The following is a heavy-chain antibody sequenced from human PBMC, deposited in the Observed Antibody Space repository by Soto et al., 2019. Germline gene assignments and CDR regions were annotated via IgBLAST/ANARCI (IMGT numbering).Heavy chain of an antibody. J-gene: IGHJ4*02. CDR3: ARNGGVYANLDH. D-gene: IGHD4-17*01. Sequence: SETLSLTCTVSGGSISSGHYYWGWIRQPPGKGLEWLGHSFYTGSTYYNPSLKSRVTISVDTSKNQFSLKLSSVTAADSAVYYCARNGGVYANLDHWGQGTLVTVSS. CDR2: SFYTGST. V-gene: IGHV4-39*01. CDR1: GGSISSGHYY.